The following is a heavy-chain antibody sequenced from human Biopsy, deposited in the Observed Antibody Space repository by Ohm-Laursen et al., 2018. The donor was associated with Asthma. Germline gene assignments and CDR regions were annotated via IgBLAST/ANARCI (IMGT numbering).Heavy chain of an antibody. V-gene: IGHV3-30*03. CDR3: ARESGQDSGGTGAFDR. J-gene: IGHJ3*02. CDR2: ISSDGHNK. CDR1: EFPFSSYA. Sequence: SSLRLSCAASEFPFSSYAMNWVRQGPGKGLEWVALISSDGHNKYYKDSVKGRFTISRDNSKLRLYLEINSLRVEDSAVYYCARESGQDSGGTGAFDRWGQGIMVAVSS. D-gene: IGHD4-23*01.